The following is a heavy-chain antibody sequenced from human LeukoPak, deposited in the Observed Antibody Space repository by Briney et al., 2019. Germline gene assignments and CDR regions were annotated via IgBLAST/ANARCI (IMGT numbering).Heavy chain of an antibody. J-gene: IGHJ5*02. V-gene: IGHV4-30-4*01. Sequence: SQTLSLTCTVSGGSISSGDYYLSWIRQPPGKGLEWIGYIYYSGSTYYNPSLKSRVTISVDTSKNQFSLKLSSVTAADTAVYYCARVLSNYGFDPWGQGTLVTVSS. CDR2: IYYSGST. CDR3: ARVLSNYGFDP. D-gene: IGHD4-11*01. CDR1: GGSISSGDYY.